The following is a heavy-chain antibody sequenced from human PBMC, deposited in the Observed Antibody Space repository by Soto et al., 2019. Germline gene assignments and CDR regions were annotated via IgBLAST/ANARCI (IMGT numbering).Heavy chain of an antibody. CDR1: GYSFTNYG. J-gene: IGHJ6*03. D-gene: IGHD6-19*01. V-gene: IGHV1-18*01. Sequence: QDQLVQSGAEVKKPGASVTVSCKASGYSFTNYGVTWVRQAPGQGLEWMGWISAFNGNTHYAQNRQGRVTMTTAASTSTAYMELRSLRSDDTAVYYCARDRGVAPPVAGNTHYYYYMDVWGKGTTVTVSS. CDR2: ISAFNGNT. CDR3: ARDRGVAPPVAGNTHYYYYMDV.